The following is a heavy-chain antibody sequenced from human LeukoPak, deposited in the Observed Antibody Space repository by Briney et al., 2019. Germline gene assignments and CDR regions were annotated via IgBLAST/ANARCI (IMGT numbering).Heavy chain of an antibody. J-gene: IGHJ6*02. D-gene: IGHD3-3*01. CDR2: ISYDGSNK. V-gene: IGHV3-30*03. CDR1: GFTFNTYG. Sequence: GGSLRLSCAASGFTFNTYGMHWVRQAPGKGLEWVAVISYDGSNKYYVDSVKGRFTISRDNSKNTLYLQMNSLRAEDTAVYYCARAGGNPYDFWSGYPNYYYGMDVWGQGTTVTVSS. CDR3: ARAGGNPYDFWSGYPNYYYGMDV.